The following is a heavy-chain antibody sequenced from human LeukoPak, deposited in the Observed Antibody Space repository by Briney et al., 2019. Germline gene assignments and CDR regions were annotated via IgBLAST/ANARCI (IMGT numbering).Heavy chain of an antibody. CDR3: ATLVSTRYYFDY. CDR1: GGSISSGSYY. J-gene: IGHJ4*02. D-gene: IGHD5/OR15-5a*01. Sequence: SETLSLTCTVSGGSISSGSYYWSWFRQPAEKGLEWIGRIYTSGSTYYNPSLKSRVTISADTSKNQFSLKLSSVTAADTAVYFCATLVSTRYYFDYWGQGTLVTVSS. V-gene: IGHV4-61*02. CDR2: IYTSGST.